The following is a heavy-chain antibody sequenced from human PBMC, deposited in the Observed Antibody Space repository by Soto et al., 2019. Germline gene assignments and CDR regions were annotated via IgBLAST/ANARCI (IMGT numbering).Heavy chain of an antibody. CDR1: GFSLSTSGVG. J-gene: IGHJ4*02. CDR2: IYWDDDK. CDR3: AHIPVGGNTVTTYYY. V-gene: IGHV2-5*02. D-gene: IGHD4-17*01. Sequence: QITLKESGPTLVKPTQTLTLTCTFSGFSLSTSGVGVGWIRQPPGKALEWLALIYWDDDKRYSPSLKSRLTSTKDPSKNQGVLTMTNMDPVDTATYYCAHIPVGGNTVTTYYYWGQGTLVTVSS.